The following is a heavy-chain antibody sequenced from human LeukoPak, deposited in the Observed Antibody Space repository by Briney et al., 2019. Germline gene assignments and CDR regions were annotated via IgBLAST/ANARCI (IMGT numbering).Heavy chain of an antibody. CDR3: SRAARAGDKRFDY. V-gene: IGHV4-34*01. CDR1: GGSFSGHY. Sequence: PSETLSLTCAVYGGSFSGHYWSWIRQFTGKGLEWIGEVNHSGSANYNPSLKSRVTISANTSKNQFSRELSSMTAADTAVYFCSRAARAGDKRFDYWGQGTLATVSS. J-gene: IGHJ4*02. D-gene: IGHD6-13*01. CDR2: VNHSGSA.